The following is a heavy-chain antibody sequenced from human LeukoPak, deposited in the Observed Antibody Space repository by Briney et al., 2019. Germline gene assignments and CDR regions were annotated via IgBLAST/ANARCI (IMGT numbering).Heavy chain of an antibody. J-gene: IGHJ4*02. D-gene: IGHD4-23*01. Sequence: ASVKVSCKVSGDTLSDVSIHWVRQAPGKGLEWMGSFEAEDGERIYAQKFEGRVTMTRDTSISTAYMELSRLRSDDTAVYYCARDQPAVVSRFDYWGQGTLVTVSS. CDR3: ARDQPAVVSRFDY. CDR1: GDTLSDVS. V-gene: IGHV1-24*01. CDR2: FEAEDGER.